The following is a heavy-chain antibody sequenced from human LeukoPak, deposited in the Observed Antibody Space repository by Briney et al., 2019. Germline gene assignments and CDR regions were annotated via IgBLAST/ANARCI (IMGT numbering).Heavy chain of an antibody. CDR2: INPNSGGT. CDR3: ARECCSGGSCFLSIDY. Sequence: GSVKVSCKASGYTFTGYYMHWVRQAPGQGLEWMGWINPNSGGTNYVQKFQGRVTMTRDTSISTAYMELSRLRSDDTAVYYCARECCSGGSCFLSIDYWGQGTLVTVSS. J-gene: IGHJ4*02. V-gene: IGHV1-2*02. CDR1: GYTFTGYY. D-gene: IGHD2-15*01.